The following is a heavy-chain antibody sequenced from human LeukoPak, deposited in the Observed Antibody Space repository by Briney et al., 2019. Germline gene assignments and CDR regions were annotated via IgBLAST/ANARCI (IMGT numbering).Heavy chain of an antibody. CDR1: GGSISSSSYC. V-gene: IGHV4-39*07. CDR3: AREGSGWYPDY. D-gene: IGHD6-19*01. CDR2: IYYSGST. J-gene: IGHJ4*02. Sequence: PSETLSLTCTVSGGSISSSSYCWGWIRQPPGKGLEWIGSIYYSGSTYYNPSLKSRVTISVDTSKNQFSLKLSSVTAADTAVYYCAREGSGWYPDYWGQGTLVTVSS.